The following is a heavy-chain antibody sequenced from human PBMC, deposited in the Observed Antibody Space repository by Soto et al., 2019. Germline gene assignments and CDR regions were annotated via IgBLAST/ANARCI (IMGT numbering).Heavy chain of an antibody. CDR1: GDSVSSNSAA. J-gene: IGHJ6*02. CDR2: TYYRSKWYN. V-gene: IGHV6-1*01. CDR3: AREYCTNGVCPSSYYGMDV. D-gene: IGHD2-8*01. Sequence: SQTLSLTCAISGDSVSSNSAAWNRIRQSPSRGLEWLGRTYYRSKWYNDYAVSVKSRITINPDTSKNQFSLQLNSVTPEDTAVYYCAREYCTNGVCPSSYYGMDVWGQGTTVTVSS.